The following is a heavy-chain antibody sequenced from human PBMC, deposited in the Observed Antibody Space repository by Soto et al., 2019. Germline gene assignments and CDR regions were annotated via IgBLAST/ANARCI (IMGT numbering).Heavy chain of an antibody. CDR1: GVPVSSGSYY. D-gene: IGHD2-8*01. V-gene: IGHV4-61*01. CDR2: VYYSGNT. J-gene: IGHJ6*02. CDR3: AREIMGVRYGMDV. Sequence: PSETLSLTCTVSGVPVSSGSYYWTWIRQPPGRGLEWIGYVYYSGNTNYNPSLKSRVTISIDTSENQFSLKLSSVTAADTAVYYCAREIMGVRYGMDVWGQGTTVTVSS.